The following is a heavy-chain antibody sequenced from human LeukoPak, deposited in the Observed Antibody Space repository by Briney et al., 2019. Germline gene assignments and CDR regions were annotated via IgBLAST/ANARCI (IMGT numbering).Heavy chain of an antibody. D-gene: IGHD4-17*01. CDR2: IRFDGSKD. CDR1: GFTFSSYD. J-gene: IGHJ4*02. Sequence: PGGSLRLSCAASGFTFSSYDMDWVRQAPGKGLEWVAFIRFDGSKDYYADSVKGRFTISRDNAKNTLYLQMNSLRVEDTAVYFCAKVGQDYGDHYFFDSWGQGTLVTVSS. V-gene: IGHV3-30*02. CDR3: AKVGQDYGDHYFFDS.